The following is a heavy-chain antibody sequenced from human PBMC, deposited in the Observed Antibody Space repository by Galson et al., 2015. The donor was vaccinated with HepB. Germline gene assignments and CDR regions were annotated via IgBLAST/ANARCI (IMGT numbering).Heavy chain of an antibody. CDR1: GYTFTGYY. J-gene: IGHJ4*02. V-gene: IGHV1-2*02. Sequence: SVKVSCKASGYTFTGYYMHWVRQAPGQGLEWMGWINPNSGGTNYAQKFQGRVTITADESTSTAYMELSSLRSEDTAVYYCARLTYYYDSTDYWGQGTLVTVSS. CDR3: ARLTYYYDSTDY. CDR2: INPNSGGT. D-gene: IGHD3-22*01.